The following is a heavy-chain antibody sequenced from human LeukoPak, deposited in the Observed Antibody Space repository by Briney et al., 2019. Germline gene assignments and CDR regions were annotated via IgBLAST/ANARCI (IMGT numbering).Heavy chain of an antibody. Sequence: PSETLSLTCTVSGVSMSSYYWSWIRQPPGKGLEWIGYIYYSGSTNYNPSLKSRVTISVDTSKNQFSLKLSSVTAADTAVYYCARRRLGSGDRYYYYYMDVWGKGTTVTVSS. J-gene: IGHJ6*03. CDR2: IYYSGST. V-gene: IGHV4-59*01. D-gene: IGHD3-10*01. CDR1: GVSMSSYY. CDR3: ARRRLGSGDRYYYYYMDV.